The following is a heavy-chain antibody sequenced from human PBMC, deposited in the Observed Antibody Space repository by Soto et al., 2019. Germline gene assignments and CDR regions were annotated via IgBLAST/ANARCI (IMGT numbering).Heavy chain of an antibody. CDR1: GYSFSDYF. V-gene: IGHV1-2*02. CDR3: ARIKWGLNYYNGMDV. J-gene: IGHJ6*02. CDR2: INPKTAAT. Sequence: ASVRVSCKPSGYSFSDYFIQWVRQAPGQGLEWVAWINPKTAATNYAKKFQGRVSLTWDTSSTTAYMELTRLRPDDTAVYYCARIKWGLNYYNGMDVWGQGTTVTVSS. D-gene: IGHD1-26*01.